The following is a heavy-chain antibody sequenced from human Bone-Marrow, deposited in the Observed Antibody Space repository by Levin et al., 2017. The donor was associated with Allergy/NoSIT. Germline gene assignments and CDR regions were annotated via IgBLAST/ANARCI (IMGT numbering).Heavy chain of an antibody. Sequence: GESLKISCKGSGYSFTNYWIGWVRQMPGKGLEWMGIIYPGGSDATYSPSFQGRVTISADKSISTAYLQWISLKASDTAMYYCARRDGSGSDYGMDVWGQGTTVIVSS. V-gene: IGHV5-51*01. CDR3: ARRDGSGSDYGMDV. CDR2: IYPGGSDA. J-gene: IGHJ6*02. D-gene: IGHD3-10*01. CDR1: GYSFTNYW.